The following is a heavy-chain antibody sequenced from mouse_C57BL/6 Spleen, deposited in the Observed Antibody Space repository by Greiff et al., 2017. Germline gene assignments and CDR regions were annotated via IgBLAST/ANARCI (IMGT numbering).Heavy chain of an antibody. Sequence: VKLVESGPGLVQPSQSLSITCTVSGFSLTSYGVHWVRQSPGKGLEWLGVIWSGGSTDYNAAFISRLSISKDNSKSQVFFKMNSLQADDTAIYYCARTGYDYVWYFDVWGTGTTVTVSS. CDR1: GFSLTSYG. J-gene: IGHJ1*03. V-gene: IGHV2-2*01. CDR2: IWSGGST. CDR3: ARTGYDYVWYFDV. D-gene: IGHD2-4*01.